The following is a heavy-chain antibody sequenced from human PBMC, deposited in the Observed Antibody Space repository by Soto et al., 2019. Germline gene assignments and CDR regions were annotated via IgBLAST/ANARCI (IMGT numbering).Heavy chain of an antibody. J-gene: IGHJ4*02. V-gene: IGHV4-28*03. CDR1: GYSISSSNW. CDR2: IYYSGTT. Sequence: SSETLSLTCAVSGYSISSSNWWGWLRQPPGKRLEWIGYIYYSGTTYYNPSLKSRVTMSVDTSKNPFYLKLSSVTAADTAVYYCARGPRQWVTRRYYFDYWGQGTLVT. D-gene: IGHD5-18*01. CDR3: ARGPRQWVTRRYYFDY.